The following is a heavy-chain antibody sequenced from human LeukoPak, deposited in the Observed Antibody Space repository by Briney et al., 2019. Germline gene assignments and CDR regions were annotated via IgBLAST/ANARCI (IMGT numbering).Heavy chain of an antibody. V-gene: IGHV4-30-4*07. J-gene: IGHJ4*02. D-gene: IGHD1-1*01. CDR1: GGSISSSSYS. CDR3: ARGGQSVQLEGNFDY. Sequence: SQTLSLTCTVSGGSISSSSYSWSWIRQPPGRGLEWIGYIYSSGSTYFNPPLKTRVTISVATSKNQFSLKLRYVTAADTAVYYCARGGQSVQLEGNFDYWGQGTLVTVSS. CDR2: IYSSGST.